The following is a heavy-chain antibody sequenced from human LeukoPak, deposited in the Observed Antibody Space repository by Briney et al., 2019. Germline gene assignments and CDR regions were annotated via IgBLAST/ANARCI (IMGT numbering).Heavy chain of an antibody. J-gene: IGHJ4*02. V-gene: IGHV4-61*02. CDR3: ARAPSWRYGSGSYRNWYYFDY. D-gene: IGHD3-10*01. CDR1: GGSISGGHDY. CDR2: IYSRGST. Sequence: SETLSLTCTVSGGSISGGHDYWSWVRQPAGRGLEWIARIYSRGSTDYNPSLKSRVTISVDTSKNQFSLKLSSVTAADTAVYYCARAPSWRYGSGSYRNWYYFDYWGQGTLVTVSS.